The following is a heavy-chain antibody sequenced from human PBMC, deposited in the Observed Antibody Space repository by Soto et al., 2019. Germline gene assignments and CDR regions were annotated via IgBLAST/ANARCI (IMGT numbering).Heavy chain of an antibody. D-gene: IGHD1-26*01. CDR1: GFTFRTYG. V-gene: IGHV3-33*01. CDR3: ARGRVDGGERDL. CDR2: IWYDASNK. J-gene: IGHJ4*02. Sequence: VQLVESGGGVVQPGRSLRLSCAASGFTFRTYGMYWVRQAPGKGLEWVAVIWYDASNKYYADTVKGRFTISRDNSENKLYLQMNSVRAEYTAVYYCARGRVDGGERDLWGQGTLVPVSS.